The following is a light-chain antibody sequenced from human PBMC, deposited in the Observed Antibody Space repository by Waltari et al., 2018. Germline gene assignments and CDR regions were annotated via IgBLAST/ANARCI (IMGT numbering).Light chain of an antibody. V-gene: IGKV3-15*01. J-gene: IGKJ5*01. CDR1: QSVRSN. CDR3: QQYSNWPLIT. CDR2: DVS. Sequence: EIVMTQSPATRSVSPGEGATLSCRASQSVRSNLAWYQQKPGQAPRLLFYDVSTRATGVPARFSGSGSGTEFTLTISSLQSEDFAVYYCQQYSNWPLITFGQGTRLDI.